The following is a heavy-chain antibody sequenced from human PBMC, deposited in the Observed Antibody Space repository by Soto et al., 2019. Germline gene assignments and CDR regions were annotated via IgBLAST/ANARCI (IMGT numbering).Heavy chain of an antibody. CDR3: ARDRGYGSGSYYFEN. CDR1: GGSVSSGGYY. J-gene: IGHJ4*02. Sequence: QVQLQESGPGLVKPSQTLSLTCTVSGGSVSSGGYYWSWIRQHPGKGLEWIGYIYYSGITNYNPLLKSRLIISIDTSQNQFSLRLSAVTAADTAVYYCARDRGYGSGSYYFENSGQGTLVTVSS. D-gene: IGHD3-10*01. CDR2: IYYSGIT. V-gene: IGHV4-31*03.